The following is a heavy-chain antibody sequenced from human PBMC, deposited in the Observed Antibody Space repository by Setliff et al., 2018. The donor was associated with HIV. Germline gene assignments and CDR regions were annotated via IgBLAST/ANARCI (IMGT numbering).Heavy chain of an antibody. CDR2: IHYKGNI. V-gene: IGHV4-30-4*08. D-gene: IGHD6-19*01. CDR1: GDSIISGDYY. Sequence: PSETLSLTCTVSGDSIISGDYYWSWIRQSPGKGLEWIGHIHYKGNIDYNASLKSRLAISSDTSKNQFSLNLSSVTATDTAVYYCASHSGGWNYYLDYWGQGTLVTVSS. J-gene: IGHJ4*02. CDR3: ASHSGGWNYYLDY.